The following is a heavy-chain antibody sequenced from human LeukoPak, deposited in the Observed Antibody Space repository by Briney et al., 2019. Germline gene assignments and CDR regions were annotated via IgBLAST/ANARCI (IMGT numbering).Heavy chain of an antibody. CDR1: GYTFSDYA. D-gene: IGHD1-26*01. Sequence: APVKVSCKASGYTFSDYAVHWVRQAPGQRFEWMGWIGAGNGDTRYSQKFQGRVTITRDTSASTAYIELRRLRSEDTAMYYCAIGSDSGSYLDFQHWGQGTLVTVSS. CDR3: AIGSDSGSYLDFQH. J-gene: IGHJ1*01. V-gene: IGHV1-3*01. CDR2: IGAGNGDT.